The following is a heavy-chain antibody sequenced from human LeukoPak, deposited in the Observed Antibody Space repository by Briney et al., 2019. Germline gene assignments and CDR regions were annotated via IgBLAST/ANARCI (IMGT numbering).Heavy chain of an antibody. CDR1: GFIFSDYY. V-gene: IGHV3-11*01. J-gene: IGHJ4*02. CDR2: ISTDDRAI. Sequence: GGSLRLSCAASGFIFSDYYMSWIRRAPGKGLEWISCISTDDRAIYYADSVKGRFTISRDNANNSLYLQMNSLRVDDTAVYYCARDLDTAMGLDYWGQGTLVTVPS. D-gene: IGHD5-18*01. CDR3: ARDLDTAMGLDY.